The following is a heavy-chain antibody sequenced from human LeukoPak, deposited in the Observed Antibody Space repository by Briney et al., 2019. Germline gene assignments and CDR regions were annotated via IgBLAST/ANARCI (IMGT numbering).Heavy chain of an antibody. Sequence: PSETLSLTCAVYGGSFSGYYWSWIRQPPGKGLEWIGEINHSGSTNYNPSLKSRVTISVDTSKNQFSLKLSSVTAADTAVYYCASRFGGYRGNYFDYWGQGTLVTVSS. J-gene: IGHJ4*02. CDR1: GGSFSGYY. D-gene: IGHD5-12*01. CDR3: ASRFGGYRGNYFDY. CDR2: INHSGST. V-gene: IGHV4-34*01.